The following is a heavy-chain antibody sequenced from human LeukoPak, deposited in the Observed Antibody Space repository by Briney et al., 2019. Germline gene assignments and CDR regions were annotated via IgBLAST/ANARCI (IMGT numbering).Heavy chain of an antibody. CDR1: GGSFSGYY. J-gene: IGHJ5*02. Sequence: SETLSLTCAVYGGSFSGYYWSWIRQPPGKGLEWIGEINHSGSTNYNPSLKSRVTISVDTSKNQFSLKLSSVTAADTAVYYCAREESYSYGYRVVWFDPWGQGTLVTVSS. V-gene: IGHV4-34*01. D-gene: IGHD5-18*01. CDR2: INHSGST. CDR3: AREESYSYGYRVVWFDP.